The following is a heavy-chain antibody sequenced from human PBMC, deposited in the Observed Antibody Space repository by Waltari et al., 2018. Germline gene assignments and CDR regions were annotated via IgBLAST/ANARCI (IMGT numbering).Heavy chain of an antibody. CDR2: ITWKGRRT. Sequence: VELVESGGAVVQPGGSLRLSCVASGCPFGHYSMHWIRQPPGKGLEWISLITWKGRRTYYADSVKGRFTIARDNSENILYLEMNSLRSDDTALYFCAKDHPVAGDIGSPDWGQGTLVTVSS. CDR3: AKDHPVAGDIGSPD. V-gene: IGHV3-43*01. D-gene: IGHD2-15*01. J-gene: IGHJ4*02. CDR1: GCPFGHYS.